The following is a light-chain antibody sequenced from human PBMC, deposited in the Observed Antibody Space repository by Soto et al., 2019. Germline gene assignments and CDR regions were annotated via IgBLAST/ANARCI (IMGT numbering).Light chain of an antibody. J-gene: IGKJ3*01. CDR3: QHYGTSAL. V-gene: IGKV3-20*01. CDR1: QSVSRSY. CDR2: DTS. Sequence: EIVLTQSPGTLSLSPGEGATLSCRASQSVSRSYLAWFQQKPGQAPRLLIYDTSTRATGIPYRFSGSGSGTDFTLTISRLEPEDFGVYYCQHYGTSALFGPGTKVEIK.